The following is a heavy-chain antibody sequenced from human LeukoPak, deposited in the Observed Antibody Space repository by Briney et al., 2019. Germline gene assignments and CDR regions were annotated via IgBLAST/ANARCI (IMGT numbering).Heavy chain of an antibody. CDR3: ARKYRTIFLIRAYNWFDP. J-gene: IGHJ5*02. V-gene: IGHV4-39*07. D-gene: IGHD3-9*01. Sequence: SQTLSLTCTVSGGSITTGSYYWGWIRQPLGKGLEWIGSIYYSGSTYYNPSLKSRVTISVDTSKNQFSLKLSSVTAADTAVYYCARKYRTIFLIRAYNWFDPWGQGTLVTVSS. CDR1: GGSITTGSYY. CDR2: IYYSGST.